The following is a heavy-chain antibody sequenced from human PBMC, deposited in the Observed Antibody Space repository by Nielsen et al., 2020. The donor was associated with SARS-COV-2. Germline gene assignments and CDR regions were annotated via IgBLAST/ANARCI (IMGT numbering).Heavy chain of an antibody. CDR3: AREGQYGSGSGGMDV. Sequence: SLKISCAASGFTFSSYGMHWVRQAPGKGLEWVAVIWYDGSNKYYADSVKGRFTISRDNSKNTLYLQMNSLRAEDTAVYYCAREGQYGSGSGGMDVWGQGTTVTVSS. J-gene: IGHJ6*02. D-gene: IGHD3-10*01. V-gene: IGHV3-33*01. CDR2: IWYDGSNK. CDR1: GFTFSSYG.